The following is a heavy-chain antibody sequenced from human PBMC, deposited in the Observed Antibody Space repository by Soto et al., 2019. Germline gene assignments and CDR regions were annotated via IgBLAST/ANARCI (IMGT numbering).Heavy chain of an antibody. V-gene: IGHV4-59*01. CDR2: IYYSGST. J-gene: IGHJ4*02. CDR1: GGSNSSYY. D-gene: IGHD6-13*01. CDR3: ARVGGIAAPFDY. Sequence: SEPLSLTCPVSGGSNSSYYWSWIRQTPGKGLEWIGYIYYSGSTNYNPSLKSRVTISVDTSKNQFSLKLSSVTAADTAVYYCARVGGIAAPFDYWGQGTLVTVS.